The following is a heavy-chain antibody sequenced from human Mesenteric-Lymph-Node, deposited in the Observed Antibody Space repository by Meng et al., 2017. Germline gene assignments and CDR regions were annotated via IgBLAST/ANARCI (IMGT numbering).Heavy chain of an antibody. CDR3: ARSIAVAGTAPPMDDY. D-gene: IGHD6-19*01. Sequence: QVQVVKSGAEVKRPGASVKVSCKASHYTFTSYGISWVRQAPGQGLEWMGWISAYNGNTNYAQKLQGRVTMTTDTSTSTAYMELRSLRSDDTAVYYCARSIAVAGTAPPMDDYWGQGTLVTVSS. CDR1: HYTFTSYG. CDR2: ISAYNGNT. J-gene: IGHJ4*02. V-gene: IGHV1-18*01.